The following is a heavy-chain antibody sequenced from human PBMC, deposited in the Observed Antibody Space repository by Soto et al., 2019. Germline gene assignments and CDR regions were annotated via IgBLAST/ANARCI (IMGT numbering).Heavy chain of an antibody. CDR1: GGSLSSGPYY. Sequence: PSATLSITCTVSGGSLSSGPYYWTWIRQHPGKGLEWTGYIYYSGITSYNPSLKSRVTISVDTSKNQFSLKLSSVTAADTAVYYCARDPLGGYYYYGMDVWGQGTTVTVSS. V-gene: IGHV4-30-4*08. CDR3: ARDPLGGYYYYGMDV. J-gene: IGHJ6*02. D-gene: IGHD3-3*01. CDR2: IYYSGIT.